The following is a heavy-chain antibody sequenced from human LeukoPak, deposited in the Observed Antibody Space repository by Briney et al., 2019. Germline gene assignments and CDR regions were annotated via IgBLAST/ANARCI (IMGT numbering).Heavy chain of an antibody. J-gene: IGHJ4*02. D-gene: IGHD6-13*01. CDR2: IYYSWST. CDR1: GGSISSYY. V-gene: IGHV4-59*01. CDR3: ARSHSSSWYHYFDY. Sequence: SETLSLTCTVSGGSISSYYWSWIRQPPGKGLEWIGYIYYSWSTNYNPSLKSRVTISVDTSKNQFSLKLSSVTAADTAVYYCARSHSSSWYHYFDYWGQGTLVTVSS.